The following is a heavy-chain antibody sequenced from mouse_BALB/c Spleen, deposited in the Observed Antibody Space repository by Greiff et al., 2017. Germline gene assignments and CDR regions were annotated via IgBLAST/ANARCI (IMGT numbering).Heavy chain of an antibody. CDR1: GYSFTSYW. D-gene: IGHD2-1*01. V-gene: IGHV1S126*01. CDR2: IDPSDSET. CDR3: ARRPGNYEAMDY. Sequence: QVQLQQSGPQLVRPGASVKISCKASGYSFTSYWMHWVKQRPGQGLEWIGMIDPSDSETRLNQKFKDKATLTVDKSSSTAYMQLSSPTSEDSAVYYCARRPGNYEAMDYWGQGTSVTVSS. J-gene: IGHJ4*01.